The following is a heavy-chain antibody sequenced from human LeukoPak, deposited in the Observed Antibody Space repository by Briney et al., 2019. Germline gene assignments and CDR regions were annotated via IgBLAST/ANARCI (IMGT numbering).Heavy chain of an antibody. J-gene: IGHJ4*02. Sequence: SETLSLTCTVSGGSISSYYWSWIRQPPGKGLEWIGRIYTSGSTNYNPSLKSRVTMSVDTSKNQFSLKLSSVTAADAAVYYCARDCSGGTCYLGVVDYWGQGILVTVSS. CDR2: IYTSGST. CDR1: GGSISSYY. D-gene: IGHD2-15*01. V-gene: IGHV4-4*07. CDR3: ARDCSGGTCYLGVVDY.